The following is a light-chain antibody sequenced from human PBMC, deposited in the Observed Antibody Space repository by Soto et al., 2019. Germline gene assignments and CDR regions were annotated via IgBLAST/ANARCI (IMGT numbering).Light chain of an antibody. J-gene: IGKJ2*01. Sequence: EIVLTQSPGTLSLSPGERATLSCRASQSVSSSNLAWYQQKPGQAPRLLIYAASSRATGIPDRFSGSGSGTDFTLTISRLEPEDFAVFYCQQYGSSPPMYTFGQGTKLEIK. CDR1: QSVSSSN. CDR3: QQYGSSPPMYT. V-gene: IGKV3-20*01. CDR2: AAS.